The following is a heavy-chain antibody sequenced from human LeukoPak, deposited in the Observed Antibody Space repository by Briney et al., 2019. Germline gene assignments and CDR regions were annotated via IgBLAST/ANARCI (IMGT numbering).Heavy chain of an antibody. D-gene: IGHD6-19*01. CDR3: TRDAYESTVADAFDI. V-gene: IGHV3-23*01. CDR2: IINSGGTP. CDR1: GFTFSSYA. J-gene: IGHJ3*02. Sequence: GGSLRLSCAASGFTFSSYAMTWVRQAPAKGLEWVSTIINSGGTPYYSDSVKGRFTISRDISRNTLYLHMTSLGAEDTAIYYCTRDAYESTVADAFDIWGQGTMVTVSS.